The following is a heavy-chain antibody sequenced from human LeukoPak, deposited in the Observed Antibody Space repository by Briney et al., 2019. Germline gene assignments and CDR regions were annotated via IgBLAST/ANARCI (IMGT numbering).Heavy chain of an antibody. V-gene: IGHV4-30-2*01. CDR1: GGSISSGGYY. J-gene: IGHJ5*02. D-gene: IGHD1-26*01. CDR2: IYHSGST. CDR3: ASMRELLLGS. Sequence: PSQTLSLTCTVSGGSISSGGYYWSWIRQPPGKGLEWIGYIYHSGSTYYNPSLKSRVTISVDRSKNQFSLKLSSVTAADTAVYYCASMRELLLGSWGQGTLVTVSS.